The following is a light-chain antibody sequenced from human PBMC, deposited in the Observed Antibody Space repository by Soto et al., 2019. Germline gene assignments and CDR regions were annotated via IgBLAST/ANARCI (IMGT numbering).Light chain of an antibody. J-gene: IGLJ1*01. CDR2: EVT. CDR1: SGDIGSYNR. Sequence: QSVLTQPASVSGSPGQSITISCTGTSGDIGSYNRVSWYQQHPGKAPKLIIYEVTDRPSGVSNRFSGSKSGNTASLTISGLQAEDEADYYCQSYDSSLSGYVFGTGTKLTVL. CDR3: QSYDSSLSGYV. V-gene: IGLV2-14*01.